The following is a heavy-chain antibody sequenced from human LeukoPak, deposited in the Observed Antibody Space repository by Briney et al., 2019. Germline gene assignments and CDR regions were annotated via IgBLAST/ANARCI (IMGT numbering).Heavy chain of an antibody. J-gene: IGHJ4*02. CDR3: AKEKYSGSETYYFDY. V-gene: IGHV3-33*06. CDR1: GFTFSSYG. D-gene: IGHD3-10*01. Sequence: GGSLRLSCAASGFTFSSYGMHWVRQAPGKGLEWVAVIWYDGSNKFYADSVKGRFTISRDNSKNTLYLQMISLRAEDTALYYCAKEKYSGSETYYFDYWGQGTLVTVSS. CDR2: IWYDGSNK.